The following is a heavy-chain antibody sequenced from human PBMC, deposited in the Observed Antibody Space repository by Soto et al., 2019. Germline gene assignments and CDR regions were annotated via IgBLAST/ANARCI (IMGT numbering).Heavy chain of an antibody. CDR2: ISYEGSNK. D-gene: IGHD2-2*01. CDR1: RVTFNSYS. CDR3: ARAPCSSNSCYEKGYYGMDV. Sequence: GGSLRLACAASRVTFNSYSMHLFRQAPDKWLEWVAVISYEGSNKYYADSVKGRFTISRDNSKNTLYLQMHSLRAEDTAVYYCARAPCSSNSCYEKGYYGMDVWGQGTTVTVPS. V-gene: IGHV3-30-3*01. J-gene: IGHJ6*02.